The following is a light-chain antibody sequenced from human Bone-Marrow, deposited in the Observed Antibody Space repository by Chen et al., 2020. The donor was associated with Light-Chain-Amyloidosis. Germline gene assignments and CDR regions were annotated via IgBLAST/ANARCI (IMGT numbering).Light chain of an antibody. CDR1: QSVSSH. J-gene: IGKJ4*01. Sequence: EIVLTQSPGTLSLSPGERATLSCRAGQSVSSHLAWYQQKPGQAPRLLIYDASNRATGITARFSGSGSGTDFTLTINSLEPEDFAVYYCQQRSNWPLTFGGGTKVEIK. CDR3: QQRSNWPLT. CDR2: DAS. V-gene: IGKV3-11*01.